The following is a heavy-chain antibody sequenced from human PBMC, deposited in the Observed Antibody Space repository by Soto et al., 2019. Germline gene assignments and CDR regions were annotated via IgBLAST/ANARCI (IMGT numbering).Heavy chain of an antibody. D-gene: IGHD2-2*01. CDR3: AKDAGYCSSTSCRRTYYYYGMDV. Sequence: GGSLRLSCAASGFTFSSYGMHWVRQAPGKGLEWVAVISYDGSNKYYADSVKGRFTISRDNSKNTLYLQMNSLRAEETAVYYCAKDAGYCSSTSCRRTYYYYGMDVWGQGTTVTVSS. V-gene: IGHV3-30*18. CDR1: GFTFSSYG. J-gene: IGHJ6*02. CDR2: ISYDGSNK.